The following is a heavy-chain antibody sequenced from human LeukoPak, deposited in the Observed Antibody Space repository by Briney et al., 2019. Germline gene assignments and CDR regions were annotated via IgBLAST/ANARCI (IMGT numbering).Heavy chain of an antibody. Sequence: ASVTVSCKASGYTLTSYDINWVRQATGQGLEWMGWMNPNSGNTGYAQKLQGRVTLTADTSTNTAYMELRSLRSDDTAVYYCARDGEYGASQYYLDYWGQGTLVTVSS. CDR3: ARDGEYGASQYYLDY. J-gene: IGHJ4*02. V-gene: IGHV1-8*01. CDR1: GYTLTSYD. D-gene: IGHD4/OR15-4a*01. CDR2: MNPNSGNT.